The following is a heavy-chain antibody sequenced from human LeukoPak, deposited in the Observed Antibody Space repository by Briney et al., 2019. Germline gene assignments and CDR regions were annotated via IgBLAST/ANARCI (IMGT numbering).Heavy chain of an antibody. J-gene: IGHJ4*02. CDR1: GFSFGHNY. CDR3: ATAPSSLVDY. CDR2: IYSGGTT. Sequence: PGGSLRLSCAASGFSFGHNYMSWFRQAPGKGLEWVSVIYSGGTTESADSVRGRFTISRDSSKNTLYLQMNSLRAEETAVYYCATAPSSLVDYWGEGTLVTVSS. V-gene: IGHV3-53*01. D-gene: IGHD2-2*01.